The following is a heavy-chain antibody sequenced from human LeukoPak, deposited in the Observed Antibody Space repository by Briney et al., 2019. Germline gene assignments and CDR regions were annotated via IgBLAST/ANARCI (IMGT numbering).Heavy chain of an antibody. J-gene: IGHJ6*03. CDR3: ARVDRYHFYLDV. V-gene: IGHV1-69*05. CDR1: GGTFRTYS. Sequence: SVEVCCKASGGTFRTYSVTWVRQAPGQGLEWMGGIIPIFGTPNYAQKLQGRVKVTTDDATGTAYMELSSLMSEDTAIYYCARVDRYHFYLDVWGKGTPVTVSS. CDR2: IIPIFGTP.